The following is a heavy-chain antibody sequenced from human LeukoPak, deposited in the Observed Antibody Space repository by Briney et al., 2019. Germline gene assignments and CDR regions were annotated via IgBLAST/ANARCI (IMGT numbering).Heavy chain of an antibody. V-gene: IGHV4-59*01. J-gene: IGHJ4*02. CDR1: GGSISSYY. CDR2: IYYSGST. Sequence: SETLSLTCTVSGGSISSYYWSWIRQPPGKGLEWIGYIYYSGSTNYNPSLKSRVTISVDTSKNQFSLKLSSVTAADTAVYCCARGESRDGYNHDYWGQGTLVTVSS. D-gene: IGHD5-12*01. CDR3: ARGESRDGYNHDY.